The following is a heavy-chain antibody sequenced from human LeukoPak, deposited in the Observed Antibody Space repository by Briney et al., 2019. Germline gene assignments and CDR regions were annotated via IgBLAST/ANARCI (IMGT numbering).Heavy chain of an antibody. J-gene: IGHJ4*02. CDR1: GYTFTAYY. V-gene: IGHV1-2*02. CDR2: INPNSGDP. D-gene: IGHD2-15*01. Sequence: ASVKVSCKASGYTFTAYYLHWVRQAPGQGLEWMGWINPNSGDPNYAQNFQGRVTIASDASLSTAYMELSSLRSDDKAVYYCVRGGYGDRRDFDYWGQGTLVTVSS. CDR3: VRGGYGDRRDFDY.